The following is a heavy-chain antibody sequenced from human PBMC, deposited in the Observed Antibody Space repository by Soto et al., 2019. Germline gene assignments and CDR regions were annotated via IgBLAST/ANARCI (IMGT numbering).Heavy chain of an antibody. CDR2: ISYDGSNK. CDR1: GFTFSSYG. V-gene: IGHV3-30*18. D-gene: IGHD2-2*01. CDR3: AKDSVVPAANKLYYYYGMDV. Sequence: GGSLRLSGSASGFTFSSYGMHWVRQAPGKGLEWVAVISYDGSNKYYADSVKGRFTISRDNSKNTLYLQMNSLRAEDTAVYYCAKDSVVPAANKLYYYYGMDVWGQGTTVTVSS. J-gene: IGHJ6*02.